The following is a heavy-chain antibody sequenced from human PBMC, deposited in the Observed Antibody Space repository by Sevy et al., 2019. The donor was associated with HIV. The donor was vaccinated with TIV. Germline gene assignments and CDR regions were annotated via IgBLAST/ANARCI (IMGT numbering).Heavy chain of an antibody. J-gene: IGHJ5*02. CDR1: GFTFSSYW. D-gene: IGHD3-22*01. V-gene: IGHV3-74*01. Sequence: GGSLRLSCAASGFTFSSYWMHWVRQAPGKGLVWVSRINSDGSSTSYADSVKGRFTISRDNAKNTLYLQMNSLGAEDTAVYYCARGDSSGYYRAWGQGTLVTVSS. CDR3: ARGDSSGYYRA. CDR2: INSDGSST.